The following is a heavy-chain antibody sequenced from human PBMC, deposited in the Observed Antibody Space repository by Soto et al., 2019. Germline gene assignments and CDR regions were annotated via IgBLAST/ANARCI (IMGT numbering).Heavy chain of an antibody. Sequence: PSETLSLTCIVSGESISSSSYYWGWIRQPPGKGLEWIGSIYYSGRTYYNPSFKSRVTTSIDTSKNQFSLKLSSVTATDTAVYYCARQRTTVVTQAYFDHWGQGALVTSPQ. CDR2: IYYSGRT. CDR3: ARQRTTVVTQAYFDH. CDR1: GESISSSSYY. J-gene: IGHJ4*02. V-gene: IGHV4-39*01. D-gene: IGHD2-21*02.